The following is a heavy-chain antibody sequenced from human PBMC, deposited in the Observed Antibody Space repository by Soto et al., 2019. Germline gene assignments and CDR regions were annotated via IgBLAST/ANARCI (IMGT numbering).Heavy chain of an antibody. CDR1: GFTFSRSG. CDR2: FWYDGSYK. J-gene: IGHJ4*02. D-gene: IGHD1-7*01. Sequence: QVQLVESGGGVVQPGRSLRLSCAASGFTFSRSGMHWVRQAPGKGLEWVAVFWYDGSYKYHADSVKGRFTISRDNSKNTLYLQMNSLRAEDTAVYDCARGNWKYGYFDYWGQGTLVTVSS. CDR3: ARGNWKYGYFDY. V-gene: IGHV3-33*01.